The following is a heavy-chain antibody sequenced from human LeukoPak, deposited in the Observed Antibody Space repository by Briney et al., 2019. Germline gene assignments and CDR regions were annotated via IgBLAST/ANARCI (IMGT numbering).Heavy chain of an antibody. CDR2: IYWDDDK. CDR3: AQTHRALVAATFDI. Sequence: SGPTLVKPTQTLTLTCTSSGFSLSTSGVGVGWIRQPPGKALEWLALIYWDDDKRYSPSLKSRLTITKDTSKNQVVLTMTNMDPVDTATYYCAQTHRALVAATFDIWGQGTMVTVSS. CDR1: GFSLSTSGVG. V-gene: IGHV2-5*02. D-gene: IGHD5-12*01. J-gene: IGHJ3*02.